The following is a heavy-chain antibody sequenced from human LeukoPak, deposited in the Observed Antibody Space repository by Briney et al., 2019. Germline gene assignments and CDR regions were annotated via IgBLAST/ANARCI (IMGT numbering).Heavy chain of an antibody. Sequence: PSETLSLTCTVSGGSITSSSYYWGWIRQPPGTGLEWIANIYYSGRTYYNPSLKSRVTISVDTSKNQFSLNLSSVTAADTAVYYCARLLLGPWGQGTMVTVSS. CDR3: ARLLLGP. V-gene: IGHV4-39*07. CDR1: GGSITSSSYY. J-gene: IGHJ3*01. CDR2: IYYSGRT. D-gene: IGHD3-10*01.